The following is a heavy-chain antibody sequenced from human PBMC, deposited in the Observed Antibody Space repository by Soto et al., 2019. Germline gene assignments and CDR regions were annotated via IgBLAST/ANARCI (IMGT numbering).Heavy chain of an antibody. CDR1: GFTFSSYS. D-gene: IGHD7-27*01. CDR3: ARDLTGDNAFDI. J-gene: IGHJ3*02. V-gene: IGHV3-21*01. Sequence: GGSLRLSCAASGFTFSSYSMNWVRQAPGKGLEWVSSISSSSSYIYYADSVKGRFTISRDNAKNSLYLQMNSLRAEDTAVYYCARDLTGDNAFDIWGQGTMVTVSS. CDR2: ISSSSSYI.